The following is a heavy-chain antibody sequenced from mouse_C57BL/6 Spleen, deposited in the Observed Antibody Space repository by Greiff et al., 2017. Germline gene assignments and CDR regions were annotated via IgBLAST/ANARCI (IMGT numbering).Heavy chain of an antibody. CDR1: GYTFTDYD. Sequence: QVQLQQSGAELVRPGASVTLSCKASGYTFTDYDMHWVQQTPVHGLEWIGAIDPDTGGTAYNQKFKGKAILTADHSSSTAYMTLRSLTSEDAAVYYCTREDYYSRDYWGQGTSVTVSS. V-gene: IGHV1-15*01. J-gene: IGHJ4*01. CDR3: TREDYYSRDY. CDR2: IDPDTGGT.